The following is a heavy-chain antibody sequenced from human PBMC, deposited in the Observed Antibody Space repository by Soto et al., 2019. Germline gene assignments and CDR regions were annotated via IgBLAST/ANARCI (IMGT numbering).Heavy chain of an antibody. J-gene: IGHJ4*02. CDR3: ARRDDPYYFDY. Sequence: QITLKESGPTLVKPTQTLTLTCTFSGFSLSSSGVAVGWIRQPPGKALVWLALIYWNDDKDYSPSLRSRLTITTDTSKTPVVLIKTNMDRVDTATYTCARRDDPYYFDYWGQGTLVTVSS. CDR2: IYWNDDK. CDR1: GFSLSSSGVA. D-gene: IGHD1-1*01. V-gene: IGHV2-5*01.